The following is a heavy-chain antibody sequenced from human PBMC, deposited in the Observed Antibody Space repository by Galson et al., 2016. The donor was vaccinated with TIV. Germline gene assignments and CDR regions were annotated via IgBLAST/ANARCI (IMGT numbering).Heavy chain of an antibody. CDR2: INTDGCRT. D-gene: IGHD3-10*01. CDR3: ANLLLY. Sequence: SLRLSCAASPFIFSSYWMHWVRQGPGKGLVWVARINTDGCRTDYADSVKGRFTISRDNAKNTLSLQMNSLGAEDTALYYRANLLLYWGQGILVTVSS. V-gene: IGHV3-74*01. CDR1: PFIFSSYW. J-gene: IGHJ4*02.